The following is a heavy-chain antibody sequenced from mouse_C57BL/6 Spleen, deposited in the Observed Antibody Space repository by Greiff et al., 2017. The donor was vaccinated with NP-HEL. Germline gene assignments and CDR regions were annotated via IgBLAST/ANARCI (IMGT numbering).Heavy chain of an antibody. J-gene: IGHJ3*01. CDR2: ISYDGSN. D-gene: IGHD2-5*01. V-gene: IGHV3-6*01. Sequence: EVQRVESGPGLVKPSQSLSLTCSVTGYSITSGYYWNWIRQFPGNKLEWMGYISYDGSNNYNPSLKNRISITRDTSKNQFFLKLNSVTTEDTATYYCARDGTAYYSNPFAYWGQGTLVTVSA. CDR1: GYSITSGYY. CDR3: ARDGTAYYSNPFAY.